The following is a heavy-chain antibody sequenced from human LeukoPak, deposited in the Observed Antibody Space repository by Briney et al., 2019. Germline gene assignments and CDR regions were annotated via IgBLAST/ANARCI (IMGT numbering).Heavy chain of an antibody. V-gene: IGHV1-69*04. J-gene: IGHJ4*02. D-gene: IGHD6-6*01. Sequence: SVKVSCKASRGTFSSYTISWVRQAPGQGLEWMGRIIPILGIANYAQKFQGRVTITADKSTSTAYMELSSLRSEDTAVYYCARDIGIAARTTRFDYWGQGTLVTVSS. CDR2: IIPILGIA. CDR3: ARDIGIAARTTRFDY. CDR1: RGTFSSYT.